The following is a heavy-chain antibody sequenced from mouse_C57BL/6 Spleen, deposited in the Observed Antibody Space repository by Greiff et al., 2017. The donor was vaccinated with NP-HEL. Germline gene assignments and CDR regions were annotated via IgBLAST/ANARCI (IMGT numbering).Heavy chain of an antibody. CDR1: GYAFSSSW. D-gene: IGHD2-1*01. V-gene: IGHV1-82*01. J-gene: IGHJ3*01. CDR2: IYPGDGDT. Sequence: VKLQQSGPELVKPGASVKISCKASGYAFSSSWMNWVKQRPGKGLEWIGRIYPGDGDTNYNGKFKGKATLTADKSSSTAYMQLSSLTSEDSAVYFWARERVTTFAYWGQGTLVTVSA. CDR3: ARERVTTFAY.